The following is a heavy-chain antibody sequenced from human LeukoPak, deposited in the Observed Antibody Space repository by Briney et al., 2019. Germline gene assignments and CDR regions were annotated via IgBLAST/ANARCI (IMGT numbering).Heavy chain of an antibody. CDR1: GFTVSSNY. Sequence: GGSLRLSCAASGFTVSSNYMSWVRQAPGKGLDWVSVIYSGGTTYYADSVKGRFTISRDNSKNTLYLQMNSLRAEDTAVYFCARGAGRVGGDDWGQGTLVTVSS. J-gene: IGHJ4*02. V-gene: IGHV3-66*01. D-gene: IGHD1-26*01. CDR2: IYSGGTT. CDR3: ARGAGRVGGDD.